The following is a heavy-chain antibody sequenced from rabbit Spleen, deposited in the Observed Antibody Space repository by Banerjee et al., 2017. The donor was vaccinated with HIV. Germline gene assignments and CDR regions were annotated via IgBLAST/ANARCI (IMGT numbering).Heavy chain of an antibody. J-gene: IGHJ4*01. V-gene: IGHV1S45*01. Sequence: QEQLEESGVDLVKSEGSLSLTCIAAGFSLRSAYWICWVCQSPGKGLEWIVCIYGGSSCSTYYASWAKGRFTISKTSSTTVTLQVTSLTAADTATYFCARDNSGGDGYVFKLWGPGTLVTVS. CDR2: IYGGSSCST. D-gene: IGHD6-1*01. CDR3: ARDNSGGDGYVFKL. CDR1: GFSLRSAYW.